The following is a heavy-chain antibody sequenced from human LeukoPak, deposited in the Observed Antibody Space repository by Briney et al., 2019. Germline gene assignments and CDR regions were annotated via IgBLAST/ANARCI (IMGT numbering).Heavy chain of an antibody. D-gene: IGHD1-1*01. CDR2: ISADGSNK. CDR3: AKGYNWNDSY. CDR1: GFTFSAYG. Sequence: GGSLRLSCAASGFTFSAYGMHWVRQPPGKGLEWVAVISADGSNKHYADSVKGRVIISRDNSKHTLYLQMNSLRPRETAVYYCAKGYNWNDSYWGQGDLVTVS. V-gene: IGHV3-30*18. J-gene: IGHJ4*02.